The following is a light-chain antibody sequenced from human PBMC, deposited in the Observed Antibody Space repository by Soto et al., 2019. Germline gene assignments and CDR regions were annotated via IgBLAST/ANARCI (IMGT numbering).Light chain of an antibody. J-gene: IGKJ1*01. CDR3: QQYNSYSRT. CDR1: QSISSW. V-gene: IGKV1-5*03. CDR2: KAS. Sequence: DIQMTQSPSTLSASVGDRVTITCRASQSISSWLAWYQQKPGKAPKLLIYKASSLESGVPSRFSGSGYGTDFTLAISSLQPDDFSTYYSQQYNSYSRTVGQGPKVEIK.